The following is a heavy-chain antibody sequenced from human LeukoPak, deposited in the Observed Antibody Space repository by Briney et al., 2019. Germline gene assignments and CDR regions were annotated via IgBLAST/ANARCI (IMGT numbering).Heavy chain of an antibody. Sequence: ASVKVSCKASGYTFTGYYMHWVRQAPGQGLEWMGWINPNSGGTSYAQKFQVRVTVTRDTSISTAYMELTGLTSDDTAAYYCARDPIDGYYYFDYWGQGTLVTVSS. V-gene: IGHV1-2*02. CDR1: GYTFTGYY. D-gene: IGHD1-1*01. J-gene: IGHJ4*02. CDR3: ARDPIDGYYYFDY. CDR2: INPNSGGT.